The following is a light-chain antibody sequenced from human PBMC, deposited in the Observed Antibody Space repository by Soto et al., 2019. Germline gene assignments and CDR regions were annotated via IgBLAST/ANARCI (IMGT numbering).Light chain of an antibody. CDR2: DAS. J-gene: IGKJ1*01. V-gene: IGKV1-5*01. CDR3: QPSKSYAPT. CDR1: RSVSTS. Sequence: DIQMTQSPSTLSASVGDRVTITCRASRSVSTSLAWYQKKPGKAPKLLTFDASSLESGVPSRFSGRGSGTELTLTLSGLQPDDFATYFCQPSKSYAPTFGQGNKVDI.